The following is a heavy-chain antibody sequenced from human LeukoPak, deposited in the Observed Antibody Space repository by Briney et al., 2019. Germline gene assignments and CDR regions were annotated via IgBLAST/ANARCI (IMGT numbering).Heavy chain of an antibody. CDR2: ISTTGTAT. J-gene: IGHJ4*02. V-gene: IGHV3-23*01. D-gene: IGHD3-22*01. Sequence: PGGSLRLSCAASGFTFSTFSMNWVRQAPGKGLEWVSTISTTGTATYYADSVKGRFTISRDNSKNTLYLQMNSLRAEDTAVYYCATAGRYYYDSSGYLMPFDYWGQGTLVTVSS. CDR3: ATAGRYYYDSSGYLMPFDY. CDR1: GFTFSTFS.